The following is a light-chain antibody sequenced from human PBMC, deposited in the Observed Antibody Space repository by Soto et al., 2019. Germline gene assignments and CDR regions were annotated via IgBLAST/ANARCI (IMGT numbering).Light chain of an antibody. V-gene: IGKV1-33*01. CDR2: DAS. CDR3: QQYDNLPSYT. Sequence: DIQMTQSPSSLSASVGDRVTITCQASQDISNYLNWYQQKPGKAHKLLIYDASNLETGVPSRFSGSGSGTDFTFTISRLQPEDIATYYCQQYDNLPSYTFGQGTKLEIK. CDR1: QDISNY. J-gene: IGKJ2*01.